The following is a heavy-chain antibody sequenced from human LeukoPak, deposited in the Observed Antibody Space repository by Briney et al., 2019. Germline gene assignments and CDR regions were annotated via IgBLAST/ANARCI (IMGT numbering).Heavy chain of an antibody. Sequence: GGSLRLSCAASGFTFSSYWMHWVRQAPGKGLVWVSRINSDGSSTSYADSVKGRFTISRDNAKNTLYLQMNSLRAEDTAVYYCAREVPVYGSGSYYTNWFDPWGQGTLVTVSS. V-gene: IGHV3-74*01. J-gene: IGHJ5*02. CDR3: AREVPVYGSGSYYTNWFDP. CDR2: INSDGSST. CDR1: GFTFSSYW. D-gene: IGHD3-10*01.